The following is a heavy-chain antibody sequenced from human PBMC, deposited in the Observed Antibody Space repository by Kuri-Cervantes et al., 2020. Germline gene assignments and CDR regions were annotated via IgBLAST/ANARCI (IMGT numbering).Heavy chain of an antibody. Sequence: GESLKISCAASGFTFSDYYMSWIRQAPGKGLEWVSYISSSGSTIYYADSVKSRFTISRDNAKNSLYLQMNSLRAEDTAVYYCARARLGELSSAYYYYYGMDVWGQGTTVTVSS. CDR3: ARARLGELSSAYYYYYGMDV. CDR1: GFTFSDYY. J-gene: IGHJ6*02. CDR2: ISSSGSTI. D-gene: IGHD3-16*02. V-gene: IGHV3-11*01.